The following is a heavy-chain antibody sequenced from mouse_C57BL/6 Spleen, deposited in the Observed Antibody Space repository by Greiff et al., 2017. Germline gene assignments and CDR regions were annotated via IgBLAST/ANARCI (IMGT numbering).Heavy chain of an antibody. J-gene: IGHJ2*01. Sequence: VQLQQSGPELVKPGASVKISCKASGYTFTDYYMNWVKQSHGKSLEWIGDINPNNGGTSYNQKFKGKATLTVDKSSSTAYMELRSLTSEDSAVYYCYDYLFDYWGQGTTLTVSS. CDR2: INPNNGGT. CDR3: YDYLFDY. D-gene: IGHD2-4*01. V-gene: IGHV1-26*01. CDR1: GYTFTDYY.